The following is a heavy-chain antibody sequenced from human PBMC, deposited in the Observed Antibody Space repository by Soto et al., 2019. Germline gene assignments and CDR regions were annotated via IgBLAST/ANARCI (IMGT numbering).Heavy chain of an antibody. J-gene: IGHJ4*01. CDR3: AKDSHWAIISPTHDY. Sequence: GGSLRLSCTAYGFTFGDYDMAWFRQAPGKGLEWVSFITSNTYGGTTEYAASVKGRFTISRDTSKNMLYLQMNSLRAEDTAIYYCAKDSHWAIISPTHDYWGHGTLVTVSS. CDR2: ITSNTYGGTT. CDR1: GFTFGDYD. D-gene: IGHD2-2*01. V-gene: IGHV3-49*03.